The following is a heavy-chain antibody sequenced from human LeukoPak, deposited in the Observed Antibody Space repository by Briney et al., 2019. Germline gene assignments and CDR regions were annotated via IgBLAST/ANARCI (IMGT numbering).Heavy chain of an antibody. Sequence: GASVKVSCKASGDTFSSYAISWVRQAPGQGLEWMGGIIPIFGTANYAQKFQGRATITADEPTSTAYMELTSLRSEDTAVYYCARGRMAGTYVFDYWGQGTLVTVSS. CDR3: ARGRMAGTYVFDY. D-gene: IGHD6-19*01. CDR2: IIPIFGTA. J-gene: IGHJ4*02. V-gene: IGHV1-69*13. CDR1: GDTFSSYA.